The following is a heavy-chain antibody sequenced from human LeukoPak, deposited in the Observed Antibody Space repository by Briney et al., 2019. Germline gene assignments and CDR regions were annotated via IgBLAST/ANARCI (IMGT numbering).Heavy chain of an antibody. J-gene: IGHJ4*02. CDR2: ISGSGGST. Sequence: GGSLRLSCAASGFTFSSYAMSWVRQAPGKGLEWVSAISGSGGSTYYADSVKGRFTISRDNSKNTLYLQMNSLRAEDTAVYYRAKKTYLPSYSSGNYFDYWGQGTLVTVSS. V-gene: IGHV3-23*01. CDR1: GFTFSSYA. D-gene: IGHD6-19*01. CDR3: AKKTYLPSYSSGNYFDY.